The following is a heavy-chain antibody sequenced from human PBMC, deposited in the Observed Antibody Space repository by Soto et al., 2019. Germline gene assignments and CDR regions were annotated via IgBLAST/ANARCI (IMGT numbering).Heavy chain of an antibody. CDR2: IYPGDSDT. CDR3: ARSESVVPAFDAFDI. J-gene: IGHJ3*02. D-gene: IGHD2-2*01. Sequence: GESLKISCKSSGYSFTSYWIGWVRQMPGKGLEWMGIIYPGDSDTRYSPSFQGQVTISADKSISTAYLQWSSLKASDTAMYYCARSESVVPAFDAFDIWGQGTMVTVSS. V-gene: IGHV5-51*01. CDR1: GYSFTSYW.